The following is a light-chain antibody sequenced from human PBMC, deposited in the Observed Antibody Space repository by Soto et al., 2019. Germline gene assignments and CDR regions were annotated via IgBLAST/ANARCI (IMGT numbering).Light chain of an antibody. J-gene: IGKJ5*01. CDR3: QQRNTWPPIT. V-gene: IGKV3-11*01. CDR1: ESVGSY. CDR2: DTS. Sequence: EIVLTQSPGTLSLSPGETATLSCRASESVGSYVAWYQHKPGQGPRLLIYDTSDRATGVPARFSGSGSGTDFTLTISSLEPEDFALYYCQQRNTWPPITFGQGTRLEI.